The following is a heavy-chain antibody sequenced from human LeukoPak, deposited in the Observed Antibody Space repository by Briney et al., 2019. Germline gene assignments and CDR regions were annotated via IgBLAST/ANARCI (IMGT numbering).Heavy chain of an antibody. CDR1: GFTFSSYG. CDR3: AKEGGTYVSFDY. CDR2: ISGSGGST. D-gene: IGHD1-26*01. Sequence: GGTLRLSCAASGFTFSSYGMSWVRQAPGKGLEWVSAISGSGGSTYYADSVKGRFTISRDNSKNTLYLQMNSLRPEETAVYYCAKEGGTYVSFDYWGQGTLVTVSS. V-gene: IGHV3-23*01. J-gene: IGHJ4*02.